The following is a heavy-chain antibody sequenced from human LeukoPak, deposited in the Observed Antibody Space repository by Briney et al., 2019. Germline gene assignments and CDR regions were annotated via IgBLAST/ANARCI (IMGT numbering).Heavy chain of an antibody. CDR3: ASRDGYSLGY. J-gene: IGHJ4*02. Sequence: GGSLRLSCTASGFTVSGNYMMWVRQAPGKGLEWVSVIYTGGTTYYADSVKGRFTTSRDNSKNTVYLQMNTPRAEDTAVYYCASRDGYSLGYWSQGALVTVSS. D-gene: IGHD5-24*01. CDR2: IYTGGTT. CDR1: GFTVSGNY. V-gene: IGHV3-66*01.